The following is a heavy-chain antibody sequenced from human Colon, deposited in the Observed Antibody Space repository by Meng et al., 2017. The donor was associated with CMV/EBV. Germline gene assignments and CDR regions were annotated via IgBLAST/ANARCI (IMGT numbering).Heavy chain of an antibody. CDR3: TRDIVL. CDR2: IKPSGGST. CDR1: GFTFSTQY. D-gene: IGHD2-15*01. J-gene: IGHJ4*02. V-gene: IGHV1-46*01. Sequence: QEQLVQSGAEGKKPGAAVKVSCKASGFTFSTQYIHWVRQAPGQGLEWLGIIKPSGGSTGYAQKFQGRVTMTRDTPTSTVYMELSSLRSEDTAMYYCTRDIVLWGQGTLVTVSS.